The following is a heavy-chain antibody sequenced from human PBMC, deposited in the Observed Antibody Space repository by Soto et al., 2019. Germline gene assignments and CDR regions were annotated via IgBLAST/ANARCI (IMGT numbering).Heavy chain of an antibody. CDR3: AREGGESSDGLYYFDS. CDR1: GGSTSSDNY. CDR2: IYYSGNT. Sequence: QVQLQESGPGLVKPSQTLSLTCTVSGGSTSSDNYWSWIRQPPGKGLEWIGHIYYSGNTDYNPSLKNRLAISIDTSKNQFSLKQSSVTAADTAVYFCAREGGESSDGLYYFDSWGQGSLVTVSS. D-gene: IGHD3-16*01. V-gene: IGHV4-30-4*01. J-gene: IGHJ4*02.